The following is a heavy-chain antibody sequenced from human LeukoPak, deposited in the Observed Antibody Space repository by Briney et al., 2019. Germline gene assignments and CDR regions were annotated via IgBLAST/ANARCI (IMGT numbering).Heavy chain of an antibody. CDR2: INPSGGST. V-gene: IGHV1-46*01. CDR1: GYTFTSYY. D-gene: IGHD3-10*01. CDR3: ARAWGRYGSGRPHGAFDI. J-gene: IGHJ3*02. Sequence: ASVKVSCKASGYTFTSYYMHWVRQAPGQGLEWMGIINPSGGSTSYAQKFQGRVTMTRDTSTSTVYMELSSLRSEDTAVYYCARAWGRYGSGRPHGAFDIWGQGTMVTVSS.